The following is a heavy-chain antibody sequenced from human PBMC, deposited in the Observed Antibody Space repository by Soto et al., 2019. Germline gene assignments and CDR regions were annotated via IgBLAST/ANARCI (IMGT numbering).Heavy chain of an antibody. D-gene: IGHD3-22*01. CDR2: IYPGDPDT. Sequence: GESLKISCKGSGYSFTSYWIGWVRQMPGKGLEWMGIIYPGDPDTRYSPSFQGQVTISADKSISTAYLQSSSLKASDTAMYYCARQGGYYDSSGSTFEYTSDFDYWGQGTLVTVS. CDR1: GYSFTSYW. CDR3: ARQGGYYDSSGSTFEYTSDFDY. J-gene: IGHJ4*02. V-gene: IGHV5-51*01.